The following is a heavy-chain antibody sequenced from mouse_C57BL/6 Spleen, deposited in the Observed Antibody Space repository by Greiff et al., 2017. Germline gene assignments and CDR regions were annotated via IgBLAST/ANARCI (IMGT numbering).Heavy chain of an antibody. CDR2: IYPGSGST. CDR3: ARSDYCGSPHFDY. D-gene: IGHD1-1*01. J-gene: IGHJ2*01. V-gene: IGHV1-55*01. CDR1: GYTFTSYW. Sequence: QVQLQQPGAELVKPGASVKMSCKASGYTFTSYWITWVQQRPGQGLEWIGDIYPGSGSTNYNEKFKSNATLTVDTSSRTAYKQLSSLTSEDSAVYYCARSDYCGSPHFDYWGQGTTLTVSS.